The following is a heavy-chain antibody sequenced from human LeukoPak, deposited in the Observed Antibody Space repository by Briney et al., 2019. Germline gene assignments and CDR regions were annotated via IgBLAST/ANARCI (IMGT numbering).Heavy chain of an antibody. CDR2: ITPDGSGK. D-gene: IGHD1-1*01. V-gene: IGHV3-7*01. J-gene: IGHJ4*02. CDR1: GFSFRDYW. Sequence: GESLRLSCVASGFSFRDYWMSWARQAPGKGLEWVADITPDGSGKTYVDSIKGRFTISRDNAKQSLYLQMDTQTAGDTAVYYCVMSWIRQQRDSWGQGTLVTVSS. CDR3: VMSWIRQQRDS.